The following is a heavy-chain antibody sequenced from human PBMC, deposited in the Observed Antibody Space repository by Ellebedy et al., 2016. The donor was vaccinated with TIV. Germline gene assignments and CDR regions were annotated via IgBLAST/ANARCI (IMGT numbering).Heavy chain of an antibody. V-gene: IGHV1-18*01. D-gene: IGHD2-2*02. CDR3: ARVGYCSSTSCYKANYYYYMDV. J-gene: IGHJ6*03. CDR2: ISAYNGNT. Sequence: ASVKVSXKASGYTFTSYGISWVRQAPGQGLEWMGWISAYNGNTNYAQKLQGRVTMTTDTSTSTAYMELRSLRSDDTAVYYCARVGYCSSTSCYKANYYYYMDVWGKGTTVTVSS. CDR1: GYTFTSYG.